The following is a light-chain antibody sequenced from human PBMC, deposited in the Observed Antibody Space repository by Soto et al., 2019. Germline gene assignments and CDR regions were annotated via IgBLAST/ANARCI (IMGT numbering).Light chain of an antibody. V-gene: IGKV3-20*01. Sequence: EIVLTQSPATLSLSPGERATLSCRASQSVSNFLAWYQQKPGQAPRLLIYDASSRATGIPDRFSGGGSGTDFTLTISRLEPEDFAVYYCQQYGSSGTFGQGTKVDI. CDR1: QSVSNF. CDR3: QQYGSSGT. CDR2: DAS. J-gene: IGKJ1*01.